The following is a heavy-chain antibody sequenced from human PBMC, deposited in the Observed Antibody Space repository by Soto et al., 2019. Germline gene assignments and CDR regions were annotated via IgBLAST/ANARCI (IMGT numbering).Heavy chain of an antibody. CDR2: IYYSGST. D-gene: IGHD6-6*01. CDR1: GGSVSSGSYY. J-gene: IGHJ6*02. CDR3: ARDRKIAARPNYYYYGMDV. Sequence: PSQTLSLSCAVSGGSVSSGSYYWIWIRHPPGKGLEWIGYIYYSGSTNYNPSLKSRVTISVDTSKNQFSLKLSSVTAAGTAVYYCARDRKIAARPNYYYYGMDVWGQGTTVTVSS. V-gene: IGHV4-61*01.